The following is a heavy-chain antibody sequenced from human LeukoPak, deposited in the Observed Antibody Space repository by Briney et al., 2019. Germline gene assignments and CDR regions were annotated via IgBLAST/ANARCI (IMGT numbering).Heavy chain of an antibody. D-gene: IGHD1-1*01. CDR2: IYYSGST. CDR3: ASGTVQLEAGGWFDP. Sequence: SETLSLTCTVSGGSISSYYWSWLRQPPGEGLEWIGYIYYSGSTNYNPSLKSRVTISVDTSKNQFSLKLSSVTAADTAVYYCASGTVQLEAGGWFDPWGQGTLVTVSS. CDR1: GGSISSYY. J-gene: IGHJ5*02. V-gene: IGHV4-59*01.